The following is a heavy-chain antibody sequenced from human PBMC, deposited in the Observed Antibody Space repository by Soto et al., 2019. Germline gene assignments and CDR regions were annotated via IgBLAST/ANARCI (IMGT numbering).Heavy chain of an antibody. CDR1: GFTFSDTL. CDR2: INPANGNT. Sequence: QVQLVQSGAELKKPGASVNISCQASGFTFSDTLINWVRQGPGQRLEWMGWINPANGNTRYSESFQGRVTITSLSYASTAYGALSDRTSEDTAEYDGARDIVSVGPRAKEAGDVWGQGTMITVSS. V-gene: IGHV1-3*01. CDR3: ARDIVSVGPRAKEAGDV. J-gene: IGHJ3*01. D-gene: IGHD1-26*01.